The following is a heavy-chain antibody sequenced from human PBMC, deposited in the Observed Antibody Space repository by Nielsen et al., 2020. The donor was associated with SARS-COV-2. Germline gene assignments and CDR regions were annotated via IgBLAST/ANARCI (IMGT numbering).Heavy chain of an antibody. CDR3: ARPRRYDNRPYYDVWSGRSDAFDS. CDR1: GGSISNYY. CDR2: IHYRGST. V-gene: IGHV4-59*08. J-gene: IGHJ3*02. D-gene: IGHD3-3*01. Sequence: SATLSLTCSVSGGSISNYYWSWIRRPPGKRLEWIGYIHYRGSTTYNPSLKSRVTISVDTSKNQFSLKLSSVTAADTAVYYCARPRRYDNRPYYDVWSGRSDAFDSWGQGTMVTVSS.